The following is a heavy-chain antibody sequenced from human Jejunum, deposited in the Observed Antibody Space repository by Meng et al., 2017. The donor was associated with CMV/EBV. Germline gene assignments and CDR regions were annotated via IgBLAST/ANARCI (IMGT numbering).Heavy chain of an antibody. D-gene: IGHD3-10*01. CDR2: IYETGST. V-gene: IGHV4-39*07. J-gene: IGHJ4*02. Sequence: QVQESEPGLGKPSTTLSLICTVSGGCIRGSRHRWGWIRQPPGRPLEWIGSIYETGSTTYNPSLKSPVTISLATSKNQFSLMVSSVTAADTAVYYCARDQIGWTLLGHFDHWGQGTLVTVSS. CDR3: ARDQIGWTLLGHFDH. CDR1: GGCIRGSRHR.